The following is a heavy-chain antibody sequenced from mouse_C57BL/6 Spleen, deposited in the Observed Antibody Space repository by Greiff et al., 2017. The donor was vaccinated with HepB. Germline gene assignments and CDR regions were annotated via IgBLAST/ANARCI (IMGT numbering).Heavy chain of an antibody. D-gene: IGHD6-1*01. Sequence: EVKVVESGGGLVQPGGSLKLSCAASGFTFSDYGMAWVRQAPRKGPEWVAFISNLAYSIYYADTVTGRFTISRENAKNTLYLEMSSLRSEDTAMYYCARDSEGFAYWGQGTLVTVSA. V-gene: IGHV5-15*01. CDR3: ARDSEGFAY. CDR1: GFTFSDYG. J-gene: IGHJ3*01. CDR2: ISNLAYSI.